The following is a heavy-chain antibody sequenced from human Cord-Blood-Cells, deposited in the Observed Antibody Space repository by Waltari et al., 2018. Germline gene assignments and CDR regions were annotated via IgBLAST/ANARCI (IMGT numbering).Heavy chain of an antibody. Sequence: QVQLLQSVAELKRPGASVKVSCKASGYTFTSYDINWVRQATGQGLEWMGWMNPNSGNTGYAQKFQGRVTMTRNTSISTAYMELSSLRSEDTAVYYCARIDYTKGWFDPWGQGTLVTVSS. V-gene: IGHV1-8*01. CDR2: MNPNSGNT. J-gene: IGHJ5*02. D-gene: IGHD4-4*01. CDR3: ARIDYTKGWFDP. CDR1: GYTFTSYD.